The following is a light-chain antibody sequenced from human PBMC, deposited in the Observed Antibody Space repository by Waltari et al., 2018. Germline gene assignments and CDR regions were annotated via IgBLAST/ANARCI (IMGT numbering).Light chain of an antibody. J-gene: IGLJ3*02. Sequence: QSVLTQPPSVSGAPGPRVTISCPGSRSHIGAGYDVHWYQHLPGKCPKLLIYGNGDRPSGVPLRFSGSKSGTSAYLAITGLQAEDEATYYCQSYDSLSGSMFGGGTKLTVL. CDR2: GNG. CDR3: QSYDSLSGSM. CDR1: RSHIGAGYD. V-gene: IGLV1-40*01.